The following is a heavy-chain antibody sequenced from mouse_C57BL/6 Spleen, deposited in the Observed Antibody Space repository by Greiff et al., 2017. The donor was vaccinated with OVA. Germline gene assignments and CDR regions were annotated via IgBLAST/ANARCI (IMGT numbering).Heavy chain of an antibody. V-gene: IGHV1-80*01. CDR3: AREGVVTRAMDY. CDR1: GYAFSSYW. Sequence: QVQLQQSGAELVKPGASVKISCKASGYAFSSYWMNWVKQRPGKGLEWIGQIYPGDGDTNYNGKFKGKATLTADKSSSTAYMQLSSLTSEDSAVYVCAREGVVTRAMDYWGQGTSVTVSS. J-gene: IGHJ4*01. CDR2: IYPGDGDT. D-gene: IGHD2-3*01.